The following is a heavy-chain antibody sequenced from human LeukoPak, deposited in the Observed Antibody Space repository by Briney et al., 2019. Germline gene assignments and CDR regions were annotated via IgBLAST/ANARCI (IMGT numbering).Heavy chain of an antibody. J-gene: IGHJ5*02. V-gene: IGHV4-4*07. CDR3: ARSREGYYYDSSGYLFDP. D-gene: IGHD3-22*01. CDR2: IYTSGST. CDR1: GGSVSSYY. Sequence: SETLSLTCTVSGGSVSSYYWSWIRQPAGKGLEWIGRIYTSGSTNYNPSLKSRVTMSVDTSKNQFSLKLSSVTAADTAVYYCARSREGYYYDSSGYLFDPWGQGTLVTVSS.